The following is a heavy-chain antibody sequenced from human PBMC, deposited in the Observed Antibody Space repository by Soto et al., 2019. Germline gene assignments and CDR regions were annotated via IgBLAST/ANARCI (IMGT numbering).Heavy chain of an antibody. Sequence: PSETLSLTCSVSGGSIRSTIYYWGWIRQPPGKWLEWIATVHYSGSTYYTPSLKSRVTISADTSKNQFSLRLNSVTAADTAVYYCARQHYYDSSGYYTWNWGQGTLVTVS. CDR2: VHYSGST. J-gene: IGHJ4*02. V-gene: IGHV4-39*01. CDR1: GGSIRSTIYY. CDR3: ARQHYYDSSGYYTWN. D-gene: IGHD3-22*01.